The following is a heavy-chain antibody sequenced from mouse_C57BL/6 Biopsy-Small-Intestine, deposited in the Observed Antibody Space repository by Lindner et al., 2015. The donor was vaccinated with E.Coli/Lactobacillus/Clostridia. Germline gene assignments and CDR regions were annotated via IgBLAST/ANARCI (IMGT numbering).Heavy chain of an antibody. D-gene: IGHD2-3*01. CDR2: ISAYNDNT. Sequence: SVKVSCKASGYTFTNYGISWVRQAPGQGLEWMGWISAYNDNTNYAQKFQGRVTMTRDTSTSTAYMELRSLRSDDTAVYYCAREVPDLGVAHDAFDIWGQGTMVTVSS. CDR1: GYTFTNYG. V-gene: IGHV1-84*02. J-gene: IGHJ3*01. CDR3: AREVPDLGVAHDAFDI.